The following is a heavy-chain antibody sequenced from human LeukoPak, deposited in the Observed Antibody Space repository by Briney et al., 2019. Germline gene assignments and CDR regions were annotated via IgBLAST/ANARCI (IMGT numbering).Heavy chain of an antibody. V-gene: IGHV3-23*01. CDR1: GFTFSSYA. CDR3: ARSGRYGSAFDI. J-gene: IGHJ3*02. CDR2: ISGSGGST. Sequence: GGSLRLSCAASGFTFSSYAMSWVRQAPGKGLEWVSAISGSGGSTYYADSVKGRFTISRDNSKNTLYLQMNSLRAEDTAVYYCARSGRYGSAFDIWGQGTMVTVSS. D-gene: IGHD3-10*01.